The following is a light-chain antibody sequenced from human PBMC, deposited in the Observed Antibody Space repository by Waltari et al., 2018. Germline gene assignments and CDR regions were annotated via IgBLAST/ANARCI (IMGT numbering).Light chain of an antibody. Sequence: QSALTQPASVSGSPGQSITISCTGTGSDVGGYNYVSWYQHHPGKAPQLMIYEVSNRPAGVSNRFSGSRSGNAASLTISGHQAEDEADYYCSSYTSSGTYVFGTGTKVTVL. CDR1: GSDVGGYNY. J-gene: IGLJ1*01. V-gene: IGLV2-14*01. CDR3: SSYTSSGTYV. CDR2: EVS.